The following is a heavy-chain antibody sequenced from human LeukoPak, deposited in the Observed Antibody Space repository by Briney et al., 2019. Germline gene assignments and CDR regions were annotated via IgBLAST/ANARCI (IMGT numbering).Heavy chain of an antibody. CDR1: GGSISSSSYY. CDR3: ARGTSPYSSSWSTYYYYYYMDV. D-gene: IGHD6-13*01. V-gene: IGHV4-39*07. J-gene: IGHJ6*03. CDR2: IYYSGST. Sequence: SETLSLTCTVSGGSISSSSYYWGWIRQPPGKGLEWIGSIYYSGSTYYNPSLKSRVTISVDTSKNQFSLKLSSVTAADTAVYYCARGTSPYSSSWSTYYYYYYMDVWGKGTTVTVSS.